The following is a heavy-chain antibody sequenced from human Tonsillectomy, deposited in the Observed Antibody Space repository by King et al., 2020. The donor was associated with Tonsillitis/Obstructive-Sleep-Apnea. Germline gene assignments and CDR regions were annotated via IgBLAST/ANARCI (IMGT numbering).Heavy chain of an antibody. CDR2: ISRSDNTI. V-gene: IGHV3-48*03. Sequence: VQLVESGGGLVQPGGSLRLSCVTSGFTFSSYEMNWVRQAPGKGLEWVLYISRSDNTIHDADSVKGRFTISRDNAKNSVFLQMNSLRVEDTAVYYCARRVPYYGMDVWGQGTTVTVSS. D-gene: IGHD4/OR15-4a*01. CDR3: ARRVPYYGMDV. CDR1: GFTFSSYE. J-gene: IGHJ6*02.